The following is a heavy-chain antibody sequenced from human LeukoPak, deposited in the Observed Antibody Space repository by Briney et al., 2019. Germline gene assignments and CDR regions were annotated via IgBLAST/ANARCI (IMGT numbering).Heavy chain of an antibody. D-gene: IGHD5-18*01. J-gene: IGHJ4*02. CDR2: IYTSGST. Sequence: SETLSLTCTVSGGSISSYYWSWIRQPAGKGLEWIGRIYTSGSTNYNPSLKSRVTMSVDTSKNQFSLKLSSVTAADTAVYYCARDGRDTAMVRVYDYWGQGTLVTVSS. CDR1: GGSISSYY. V-gene: IGHV4-4*07. CDR3: ARDGRDTAMVRVYDY.